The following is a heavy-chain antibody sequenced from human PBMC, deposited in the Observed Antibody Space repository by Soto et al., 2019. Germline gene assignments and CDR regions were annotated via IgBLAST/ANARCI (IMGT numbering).Heavy chain of an antibody. CDR3: ARDYIAARGYYYYGMDV. CDR1: GGTFSSYA. V-gene: IGHV1-69*01. CDR2: IIPIFGTA. D-gene: IGHD6-6*01. Sequence: QVQLVQSGAEVKKPGSSVKVSCKASGGTFSSYAISWVRQAPGQGLEWMGGIIPIFGTANYAQKFQGRVTITADEATSTAYMELSSLRSEDTAVYYCARDYIAARGYYYYGMDVWGQGTTVTVSS. J-gene: IGHJ6*02.